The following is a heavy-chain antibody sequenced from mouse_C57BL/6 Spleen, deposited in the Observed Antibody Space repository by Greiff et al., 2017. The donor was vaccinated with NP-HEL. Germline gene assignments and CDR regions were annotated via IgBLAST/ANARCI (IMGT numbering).Heavy chain of an antibody. V-gene: IGHV7-3*01. CDR3: ARYTTVVARYFDV. CDR2: IRNKANGYTT. Sequence: EVKVVESGGGLVQPGGSLSLSCAASGFTFTDYYMSWVRQPPGKALEWLGFIRNKANGYTTEYSASVKGRFTISRDNSQSILYLQMNALRAEDSATYYCARYTTVVARYFDVWGTGTTVTVSS. J-gene: IGHJ1*03. CDR1: GFTFTDYY. D-gene: IGHD1-1*01.